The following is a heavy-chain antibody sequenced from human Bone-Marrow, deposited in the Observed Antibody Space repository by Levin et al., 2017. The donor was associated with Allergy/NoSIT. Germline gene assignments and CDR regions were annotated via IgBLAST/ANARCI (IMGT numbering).Heavy chain of an antibody. CDR3: ARDWPFGSGPYDAFEL. CDR1: GFTLSTNY. CDR2: IYTAGAT. J-gene: IGHJ3*01. V-gene: IGHV3-53*01. Sequence: GGSLRLSCTASGFTLSTNYMSWVRQAPGKGLEWVSLIYTAGATYYADSVKGRFTISRDNSKNTLFLQMNSLSADDTAVYFCARDWPFGSGPYDAFELWGPGTTVIVSS. D-gene: IGHD3-10*01.